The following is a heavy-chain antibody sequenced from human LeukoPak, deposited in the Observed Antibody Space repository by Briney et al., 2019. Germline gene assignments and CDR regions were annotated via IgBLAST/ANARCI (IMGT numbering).Heavy chain of an antibody. CDR1: GLTFSSYD. CDR3: VLGAYWNDDKNAFHI. J-gene: IGHJ3*02. CDR2: IGATGDT. V-gene: IGHV3-13*01. Sequence: PGGSLRLSCAPSGLTFSSYDMHWVPQAAGKGLEWVSSIGATGDTYYIDSVKGRFTISRENAKKSLYLQVSSLRVEDTAVYFCVLGAYWNDDKNAFHIWGPGTMVTVSS. D-gene: IGHD1-1*01.